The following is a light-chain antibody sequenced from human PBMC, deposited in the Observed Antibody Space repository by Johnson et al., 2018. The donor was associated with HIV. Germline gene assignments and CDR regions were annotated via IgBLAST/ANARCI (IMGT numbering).Light chain of an antibody. J-gene: IGLJ1*01. CDR3: GNWDSRLLAF. CDR1: SSNIGNNY. Sequence: QAVLTQPPSVSAAPGQKVTISCSGSSSNIGNNYVSWYQQLPGTAPKLLIYENSKRPSGIPDRFSGSKSGTSATMGITGLQTGDEADYYCGNWDSRLLAFFGTGTKVTVL. V-gene: IGLV1-51*02. CDR2: ENS.